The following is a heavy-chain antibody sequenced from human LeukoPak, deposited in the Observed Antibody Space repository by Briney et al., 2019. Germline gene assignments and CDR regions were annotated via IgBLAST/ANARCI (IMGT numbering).Heavy chain of an antibody. V-gene: IGHV3-23*01. J-gene: IGHJ4*02. D-gene: IGHD2-21*02. CDR2: ISGSGGST. CDR3: AKTDSFIVVVTAILDY. Sequence: PGGSLRLSCAASGFTFSSYAMSWVRQAPGKGLEWVSAISGSGGSTYYADSVKGRFTISRDNSKNTLYLQMNSLRAEDTAVYYCAKTDSFIVVVTAILDYWGQGTLVTVSS. CDR1: GFTFSSYA.